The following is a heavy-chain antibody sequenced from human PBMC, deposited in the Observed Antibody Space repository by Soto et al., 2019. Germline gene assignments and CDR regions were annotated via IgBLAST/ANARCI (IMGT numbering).Heavy chain of an antibody. CDR2: IYYSGST. D-gene: IGHD3-10*01. CDR3: ARSGSGSYYGRWFDP. Sequence: QVQLQESGPGLVKPSQTMSLTCTVSGGSISSGDYYWSWIRQPPGKGLEWIGYIYYSGSTYYNPSLKSRVTISLDTSKNQFSLKLSSVTAADTAVYYCARSGSGSYYGRWFDPWGQGTLVTVSS. CDR1: GGSISSGDYY. J-gene: IGHJ5*02. V-gene: IGHV4-30-4*01.